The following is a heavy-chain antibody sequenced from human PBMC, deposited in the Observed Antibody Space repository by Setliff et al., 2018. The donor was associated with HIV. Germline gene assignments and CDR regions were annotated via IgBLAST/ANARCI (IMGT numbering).Heavy chain of an antibody. CDR3: ARYDYGDFDY. Sequence: SETLSLTCTVSGDSIGTYYWSRIRQPPGKGLEWIGHIYNSESTKYNPSLKSRVTISVDTSKNQFSLNLSSVTAADTAVYYCARYDYGDFDYWGQGTLVTVSS. CDR2: IYNSEST. D-gene: IGHD4-17*01. CDR1: GDSIGTYY. J-gene: IGHJ4*02. V-gene: IGHV4-59*12.